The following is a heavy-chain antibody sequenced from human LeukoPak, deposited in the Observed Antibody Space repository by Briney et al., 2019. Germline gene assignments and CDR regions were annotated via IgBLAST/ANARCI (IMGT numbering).Heavy chain of an antibody. V-gene: IGHV3-23*01. Sequence: GGSLRLSCAASGFTFSSYAMSWVRQAPGKGLEWVSAISGSGGSIYYADSVKGRFTISRDNSKNTLYLQMNSLRAEDTAVYYCAKVLGYYDSSGYSNFDYWGQGTLVTVSS. CDR1: GFTFSSYA. J-gene: IGHJ4*02. D-gene: IGHD3-22*01. CDR2: ISGSGGSI. CDR3: AKVLGYYDSSGYSNFDY.